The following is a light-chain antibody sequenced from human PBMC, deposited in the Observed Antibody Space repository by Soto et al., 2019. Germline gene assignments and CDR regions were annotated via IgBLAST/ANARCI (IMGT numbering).Light chain of an antibody. Sequence: DIQMTQSPSTLSASVGDRVTITCRASQSISNFLAWYQQKPGKAPKLLIYQASSLESGVPSRVSGSGSGTEFTLTISSLQPDDFATYYCQQYNSYSWTFGQGTKVDIK. CDR3: QQYNSYSWT. J-gene: IGKJ1*01. CDR2: QAS. CDR1: QSISNF. V-gene: IGKV1-5*03.